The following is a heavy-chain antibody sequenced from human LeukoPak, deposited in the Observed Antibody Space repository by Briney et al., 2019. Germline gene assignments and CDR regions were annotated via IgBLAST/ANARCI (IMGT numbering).Heavy chain of an antibody. CDR2: IYPGDSDT. V-gene: IGHV5-51*01. J-gene: IGHJ4*02. CDR1: GYSFTSYW. D-gene: IGHD4-17*01. CDR3: ARLPQSYGGNFLHFDY. Sequence: GESLKISCKGSGYSFTSYWIGWVRQMPGKGLEWMGIIYPGDSDTRYSPSFQGQVTISADKSISTAYLQWSSLKASDTAMYYCARLPQSYGGNFLHFDYWGQGTLVTVSS.